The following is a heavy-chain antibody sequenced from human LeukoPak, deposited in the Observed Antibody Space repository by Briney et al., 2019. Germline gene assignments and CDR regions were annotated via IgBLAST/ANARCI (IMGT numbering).Heavy chain of an antibody. CDR3: ARRQGLNWFDP. J-gene: IGHJ5*02. D-gene: IGHD3/OR15-3a*01. V-gene: IGHV1-69*13. Sequence: SVKVSCKTSGGTFSKYAISWVRQAPGQGLEWMGGIIPLFGAANLAQKFQGRVTITADESTSTAYMELSSLRSEDTAVYYCARRQGLNWFDPWGQGTLVTVSS. CDR2: IIPLFGAA. CDR1: GGTFSKYA.